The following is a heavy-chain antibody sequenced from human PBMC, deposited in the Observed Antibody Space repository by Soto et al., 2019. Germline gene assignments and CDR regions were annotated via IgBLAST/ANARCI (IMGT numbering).Heavy chain of an antibody. CDR2: IYYSGST. D-gene: IGHD5-12*01. Sequence: SETLSLTCTVSGGSISSGGYYWSWIRQHPGKGLEWIGYIYYSGSTYYNPSLKSRVTISVDTSKNQFSLKLSSVTAADTAVYYCARVWRGYVSPRDYYMHVWGKGTTVTVSS. CDR1: GGSISSGGYY. CDR3: ARVWRGYVSPRDYYMHV. J-gene: IGHJ6*03. V-gene: IGHV4-31*03.